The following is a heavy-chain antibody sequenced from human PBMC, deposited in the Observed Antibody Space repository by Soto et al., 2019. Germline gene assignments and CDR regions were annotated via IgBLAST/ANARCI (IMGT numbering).Heavy chain of an antibody. CDR3: ARDIVSVGPRANEAFDV. D-gene: IGHD1-26*01. J-gene: IGHJ3*01. V-gene: IGHV1-3*01. CDR2: INPANGNT. Sequence: QVQLVQSGAELKKPGASVNISCQASGFTFSDTLINWVRQGPGQRLEWMGWINPANGNTRYSEPFQGRVTISSLSSASTAYVALSDLTSEYTAVYYCARDIVSVGPRANEAFDVWGQGTMITVSS. CDR1: GFTFSDTL.